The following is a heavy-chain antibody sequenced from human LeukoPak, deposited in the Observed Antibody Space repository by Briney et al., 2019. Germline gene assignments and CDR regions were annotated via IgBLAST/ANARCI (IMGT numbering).Heavy chain of an antibody. V-gene: IGHV3-11*01. CDR2: ISSSGYTI. CDR1: GFTFTDYY. Sequence: GGSLRLSCAASGFTFTDYYMSWIRQAPGKGLEWLSYISSSGYTIYNADSVKGRFTISRDNAKNSLYLQKNSLRAEDTAVYYCARGDDILSGYYNWNFDYWGQGTLVTVSS. D-gene: IGHD3-9*01. CDR3: ARGDDILSGYYNWNFDY. J-gene: IGHJ4*02.